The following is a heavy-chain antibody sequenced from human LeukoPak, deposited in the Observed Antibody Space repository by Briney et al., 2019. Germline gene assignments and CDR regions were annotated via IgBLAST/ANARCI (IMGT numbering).Heavy chain of an antibody. D-gene: IGHD5-12*01. V-gene: IGHV4-59*01. CDR3: ASVSEWLGWFDP. J-gene: IGHJ5*02. Sequence: LETLSLTCTVSGGSISSYYWSWIRQPPGKGLEWIGCIYYSGSTNYNPSLKSRVTISVDTSKNQFSLKLSSVTAADTAVYYCASVSEWLGWFDPWGQGTLVTVSS. CDR1: GGSISSYY. CDR2: IYYSGST.